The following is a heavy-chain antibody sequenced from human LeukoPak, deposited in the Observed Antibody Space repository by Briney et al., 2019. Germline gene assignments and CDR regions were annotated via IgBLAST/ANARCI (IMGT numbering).Heavy chain of an antibody. CDR1: GFTFSSYA. CDR2: ISGSGGST. V-gene: IGHV3-23*01. J-gene: IGHJ4*02. Sequence: GGSLRLSCAASGFTFSSYAMSWVRQAPGKGLEWVSAISGSGGSTYYAGSVKGRFTISRDNSKTTLYLQMNSLRAEDTAVYYCATSNAVAGTLDFDYWGQGTLVTVSS. CDR3: ATSNAVAGTLDFDY. D-gene: IGHD6-19*01.